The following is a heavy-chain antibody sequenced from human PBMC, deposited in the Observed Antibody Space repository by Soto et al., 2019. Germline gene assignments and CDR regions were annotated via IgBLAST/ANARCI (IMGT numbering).Heavy chain of an antibody. Sequence: LRLSCAASGFIFSNYAMTWVRQAPGKGLEWVSGLSGSGGTTYYADSVKGRFTISRDNSKNILYLQMNSLRAEDSAVYYCAKRFAYSSGLDGFDIWGQGTMVTVS. CDR1: GFIFSNYA. CDR3: AKRFAYSSGLDGFDI. D-gene: IGHD6-19*01. V-gene: IGHV3-23*01. CDR2: LSGSGGTT. J-gene: IGHJ3*02.